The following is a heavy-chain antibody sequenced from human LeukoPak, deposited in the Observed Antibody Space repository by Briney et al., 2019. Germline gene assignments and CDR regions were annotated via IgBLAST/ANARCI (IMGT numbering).Heavy chain of an antibody. CDR2: MNPNSRNT. Sequence: ASVMVSCKASVYTFTSYDIKWVGQATGQGKEWRGWMNPNSRNTSYVPNFQGRVTMTTNTSINTAYIELGSLRSEDPAMYSCARXLXCIXTNSRQGEWFVPWGQGTLVTVSS. J-gene: IGHJ5*02. CDR3: ARXLXCIXTNSRQGEWFVP. CDR1: VYTFTSYD. V-gene: IGHV1-8*01. D-gene: IGHD2-2*01.